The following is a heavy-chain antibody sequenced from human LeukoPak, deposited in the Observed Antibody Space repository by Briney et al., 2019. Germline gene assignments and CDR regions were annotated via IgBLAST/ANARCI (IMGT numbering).Heavy chain of an antibody. V-gene: IGHV3-30*19. CDR2: ISYDGSNK. J-gene: IGHJ4*02. Sequence: PGRSLRLSCAASGFTFSSYGMHWVRQAPGKGLEWVAVISYDGSNKYYADSVKGRFTISRDNSKNTLYLQMNSLRAEDTAVYYCARAQGGYNFFDYWGQGTLVTVSS. D-gene: IGHD6-13*01. CDR3: ARAQGGYNFFDY. CDR1: GFTFSSYG.